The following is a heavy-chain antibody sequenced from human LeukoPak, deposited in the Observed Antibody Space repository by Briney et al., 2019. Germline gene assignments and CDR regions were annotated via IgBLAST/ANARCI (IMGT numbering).Heavy chain of an antibody. J-gene: IGHJ3*01. CDR3: TRDYPASFDV. V-gene: IGHV3-49*04. CDR1: GFTVSTNY. Sequence: GALRLTCAASGFTVSTNYMSWVRQAPGKGLEWLGFIRSTIYGGTTDYAASVKGRFTISRDDSKSIAYLQMNSLKTEDTAMYYCTRDYPASFDVWGQGTLVTVSS. CDR2: IRSTIYGGTT.